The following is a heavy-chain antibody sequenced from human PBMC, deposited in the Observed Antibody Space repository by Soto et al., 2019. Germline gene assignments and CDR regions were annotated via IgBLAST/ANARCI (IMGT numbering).Heavy chain of an antibody. J-gene: IGHJ6*03. D-gene: IGHD5-12*01. Sequence: ASVKVSCKASGYTFTSYDINWVRQATGQGLEWMGWMNPNSGNTGYAQKFQGRVTMTRNTSISTAYMELSSLRSEDTAVYYCAREPGYDSYYYYYMDVWGKGTTVTVSS. CDR2: MNPNSGNT. V-gene: IGHV1-8*01. CDR1: GYTFTSYD. CDR3: AREPGYDSYYYYYMDV.